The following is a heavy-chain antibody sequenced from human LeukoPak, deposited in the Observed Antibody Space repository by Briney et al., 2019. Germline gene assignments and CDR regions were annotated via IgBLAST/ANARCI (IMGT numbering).Heavy chain of an antibody. D-gene: IGHD2-21*02. V-gene: IGHV4-59*01. CDR3: ARRDKARPYDP. J-gene: IGHJ5*02. Sequence: SETLSLTCTVSGGSISSYYWSWIRQPPGKGLEWIGYIYYSGSTNYNPSLKSRVTISVDTSKNQFSLKLSSVTAADTAVYYCARRDKARPYDPWGQGTLVTVSS. CDR1: GGSISSYY. CDR2: IYYSGST.